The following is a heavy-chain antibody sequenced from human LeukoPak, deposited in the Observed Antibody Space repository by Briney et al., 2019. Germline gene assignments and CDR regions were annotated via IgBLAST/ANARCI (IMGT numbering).Heavy chain of an antibody. CDR2: INHSGST. V-gene: IGHV4-34*01. D-gene: IGHD2-2*01. Sequence: SETLSLTCAVYGGSFSGYYWSWIRQPPGKGLEWIGEINHSGSTNYNPSLKSRVTISVDTSKNHFSLRLSSVTAADTAVYHCARGSYSSTTSCYLGIWFDPWGQGTLVIVSS. CDR3: ARGSYSSTTSCYLGIWFDP. J-gene: IGHJ5*02. CDR1: GGSFSGYY.